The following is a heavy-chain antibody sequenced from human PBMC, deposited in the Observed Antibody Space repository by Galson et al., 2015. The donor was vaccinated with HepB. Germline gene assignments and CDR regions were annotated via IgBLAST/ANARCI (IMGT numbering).Heavy chain of an antibody. Sequence: SLRLSCAASGFTFSSYAMHWLRQAPGKGLEWVAVISYDGSNKYYADSVKGRFTISRDNSKNTLYLQMNSLRAEDTAVYYCARDENSNHNSYSYGMDVWGQGTSVTGSS. J-gene: IGHJ6*02. V-gene: IGHV3-30-3*01. CDR3: ARDENSNHNSYSYGMDV. CDR2: ISYDGSNK. CDR1: GFTFSSYA. D-gene: IGHD4-11*01.